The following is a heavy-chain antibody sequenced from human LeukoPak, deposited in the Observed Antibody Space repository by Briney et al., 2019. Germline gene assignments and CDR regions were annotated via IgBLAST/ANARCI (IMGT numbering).Heavy chain of an antibody. D-gene: IGHD6-6*01. Sequence: GGSLRLSCAASGLTIRSYGMHWVRQAPGKGLEWVSVIYSGGSTYYADSVKGRFTTSRDNSKNTLYLQMNSLRAEDTAVYYCAKDQIVVRIAAFDYWGQGTLVTVSS. V-gene: IGHV3-NL1*01. J-gene: IGHJ4*02. CDR1: GLTIRSYG. CDR3: AKDQIVVRIAAFDY. CDR2: IYSGGST.